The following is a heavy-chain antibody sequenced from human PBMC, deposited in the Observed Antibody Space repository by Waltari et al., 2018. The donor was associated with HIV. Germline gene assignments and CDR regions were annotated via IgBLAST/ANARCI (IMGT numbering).Heavy chain of an antibody. CDR3: ARDRVGPTSWYFDL. D-gene: IGHD1-26*01. CDR1: EFIFSSYW. Sequence: EVQLVESGGGLVQPGGSLRLSCAASEFIFSSYWMSWVRQAPGKGLEWVANIKQDGSEKYYVDSVKGRFTISRDNAKSSLYLQMNSLRAEDTAVYYCARDRVGPTSWYFDLWGRGTLLTVSS. CDR2: IKQDGSEK. V-gene: IGHV3-7*01. J-gene: IGHJ2*01.